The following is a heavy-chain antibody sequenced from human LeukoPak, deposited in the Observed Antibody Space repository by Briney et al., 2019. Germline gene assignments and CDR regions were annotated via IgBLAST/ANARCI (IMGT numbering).Heavy chain of an antibody. CDR1: GYSISSGYY. CDR2: IYHSGST. CDR3: ASQDRYCSSTSCFDY. J-gene: IGHJ4*02. Sequence: SETLSLTCAVSGYSISSGYYWGWIRQPPGKGLEWIGSIYHSGSTYYNPSLKSRVTISVDTSKNQFSLKLSSVTAADTAVYYCASQDRYCSSTSCFDYRGQGTLVTVSS. D-gene: IGHD2-2*01. V-gene: IGHV4-38-2*01.